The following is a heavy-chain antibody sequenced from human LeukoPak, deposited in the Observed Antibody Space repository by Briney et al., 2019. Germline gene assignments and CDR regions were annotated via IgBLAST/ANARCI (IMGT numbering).Heavy chain of an antibody. CDR1: GFTFSCYW. CDR3: ARLVWSGSCYFDY. J-gene: IGHJ4*02. Sequence: GGSLRLSCAASGFTFSCYWMSWVRQAPGKWLEWVANIKQDGSEKYYVDSVKGRFTISRDNAKNSLYLQMNSLRAEDTAVYYCARLVWSGSCYFDYWGQGTLVTVSS. V-gene: IGHV3-7*01. D-gene: IGHD1-26*01. CDR2: IKQDGSEK.